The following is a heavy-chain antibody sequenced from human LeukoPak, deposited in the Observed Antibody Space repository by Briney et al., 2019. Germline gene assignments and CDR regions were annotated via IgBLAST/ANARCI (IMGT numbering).Heavy chain of an antibody. J-gene: IGHJ2*01. CDR2: IYSGGTT. Sequence: GGSLRLSCAASGFTVSSNYMSWVRQAPGEGLEWVSVIYSGGTTYYTDSVKGRFTISRDNSKNTLYLQMNNLSAEDTAVYYCARGIRPNWYFDLWGRGTLVTVSS. V-gene: IGHV3-66*01. CDR3: ARGIRPNWYFDL. D-gene: IGHD2-15*01. CDR1: GFTVSSNY.